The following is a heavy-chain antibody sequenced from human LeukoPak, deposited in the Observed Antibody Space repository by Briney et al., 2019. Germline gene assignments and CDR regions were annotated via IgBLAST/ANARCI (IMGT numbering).Heavy chain of an antibody. CDR2: VNYSGST. Sequence: PSETLSLTCTVSGGSISSTSHYWGWICQPPGKGLEGIGSVNYSGSTSYNPPLKSRVTISVDTSKTQFSLRLSSVTATDMAVYFCARLGYSVSWTDCWGQGILVTVSS. V-gene: IGHV4-39*01. D-gene: IGHD6-13*01. CDR1: GGSISSTSHY. CDR3: ARLGYSVSWTDC. J-gene: IGHJ4*02.